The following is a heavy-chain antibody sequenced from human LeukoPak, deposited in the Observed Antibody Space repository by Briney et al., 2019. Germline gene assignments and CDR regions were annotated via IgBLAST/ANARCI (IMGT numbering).Heavy chain of an antibody. Sequence: ASVKASCKASGYTFTSYDINWVRQATGQGLEWMGWINPNSGNTGYAQKFQGRVTMTRNTSISTAYMELSSLRSEDTAVYYCARPRRGYAILDYWGQGTLVTVSS. CDR3: ARPRRGYAILDY. D-gene: IGHD2-8*01. CDR2: INPNSGNT. V-gene: IGHV1-8*01. J-gene: IGHJ4*02. CDR1: GYTFTSYD.